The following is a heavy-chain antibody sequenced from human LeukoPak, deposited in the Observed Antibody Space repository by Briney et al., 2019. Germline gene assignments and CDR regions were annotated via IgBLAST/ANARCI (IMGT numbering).Heavy chain of an antibody. Sequence: VASVKVSCKASGYTFTNYAVHWVRQAPGQRLEWMGWINAGNGNTKFSQKFQGRVTITRDTSASTAYLELSSLTSEDTAVYYCARDRRGYYYYYGMDVWGQGTTVTVSS. CDR1: GYTFTNYA. J-gene: IGHJ6*02. CDR3: ARDRRGYYYYYGMDV. CDR2: INAGNGNT. V-gene: IGHV1-3*01. D-gene: IGHD2/OR15-2a*01.